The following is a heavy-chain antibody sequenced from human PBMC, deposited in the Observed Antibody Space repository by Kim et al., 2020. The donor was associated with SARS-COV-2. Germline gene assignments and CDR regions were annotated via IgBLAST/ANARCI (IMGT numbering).Heavy chain of an antibody. Sequence: SETLSLTCAVYGGSFSGYYWSWIRQPPGKGLEWIGEINHSGSTNYNPSLKSRVTISVDTSKNQFSLKLSSVTAADTAVYYCARRRVGGFDWLLRGSPWWYWGQGTLVTVSS. CDR3: ARRRVGGFDWLLRGSPWWY. CDR2: INHSGST. V-gene: IGHV4-34*01. CDR1: GGSFSGYY. D-gene: IGHD3-9*01. J-gene: IGHJ4*02.